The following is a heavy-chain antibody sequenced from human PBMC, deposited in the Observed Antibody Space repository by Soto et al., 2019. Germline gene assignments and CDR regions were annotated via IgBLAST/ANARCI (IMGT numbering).Heavy chain of an antibody. V-gene: IGHV3-74*01. D-gene: IGHD3-22*01. CDR3: ARDYYDSSGPYGMDV. CDR2: INSDGSST. Sequence: GGSLRLSCAASGFTFSSYWMHWVRQAPGKGLVWVSRINSDGSSTSYADSVKGRFTISRDNAKNTLYLQMNSLRAEDTAVYYCARDYYDSSGPYGMDVWGQGTTVTVSS. J-gene: IGHJ6*02. CDR1: GFTFSSYW.